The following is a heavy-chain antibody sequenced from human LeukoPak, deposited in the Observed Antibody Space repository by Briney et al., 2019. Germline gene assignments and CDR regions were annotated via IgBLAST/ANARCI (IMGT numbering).Heavy chain of an antibody. J-gene: IGHJ6*02. D-gene: IGHD2-2*01. CDR1: GGSISSYY. V-gene: IGHV4-59*01. CDR2: IYYSGST. CDR3: ARDAVVPAYTRDYYYGMDV. Sequence: SETLSLTCTVSGGSISSYYWSWIRQPPGKGLEWIGYIYYSGSTNYNPSLKSRVTISVDTSKNQFSLKLSSVTAADTAVYYCARDAVVPAYTRDYYYGMDVWGQGTTVTVSS.